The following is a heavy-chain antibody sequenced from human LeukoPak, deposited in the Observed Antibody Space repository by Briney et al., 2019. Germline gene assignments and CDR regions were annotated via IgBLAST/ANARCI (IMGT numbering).Heavy chain of an antibody. Sequence: SETLSLTCTVSGGSISSSSYYWSWIRQPPGKGLEWIGSIYYSGSTYYNPSLKSRVTISVDTSKNQFSLKLSSVTAADTAVYYCARVRFLEWHRLDYWGQGTLVTVSS. V-gene: IGHV4-39*07. D-gene: IGHD3-3*01. CDR2: IYYSGST. J-gene: IGHJ4*02. CDR3: ARVRFLEWHRLDY. CDR1: GGSISSSSYY.